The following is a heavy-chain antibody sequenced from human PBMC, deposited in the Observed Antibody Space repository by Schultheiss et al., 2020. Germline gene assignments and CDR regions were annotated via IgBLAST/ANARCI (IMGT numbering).Heavy chain of an antibody. Sequence: ASVKVSCKASGSTFTGYYMHWVRQAPGQGLEWMGWINPNSGGTNYAQKFQGRVTMTRDTSISTAYMELSRLRSDDTAVYYCARDLPSVVTNYYGMDVWGQGTTVTVSS. CDR2: INPNSGGT. D-gene: IGHD5-12*01. J-gene: IGHJ6*02. CDR1: GSTFTGYY. CDR3: ARDLPSVVTNYYGMDV. V-gene: IGHV1-2*02.